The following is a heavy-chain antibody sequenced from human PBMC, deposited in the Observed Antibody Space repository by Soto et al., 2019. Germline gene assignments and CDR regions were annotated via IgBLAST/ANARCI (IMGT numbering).Heavy chain of an antibody. J-gene: IGHJ6*02. CDR1: GYTFTSYD. V-gene: IGHV1-8*01. CDR3: ARLAAAGTGYYYYYGMDV. D-gene: IGHD6-13*01. Sequence: ASVKVSCKASGYTFTSYDINWVRQATGQGLEWMGWMNPNSGNTGYAQKFQGRVTMTRNTSISTAYMELSSLRSEDTAVYYCARLAAAGTGYYYYYGMDVWGQGTTVTVSS. CDR2: MNPNSGNT.